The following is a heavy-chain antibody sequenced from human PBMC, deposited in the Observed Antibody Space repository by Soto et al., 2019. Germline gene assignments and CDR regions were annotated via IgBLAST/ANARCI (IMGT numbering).Heavy chain of an antibody. CDR1: GFTLSGSA. CDR3: SSSNDERYYYGMDV. V-gene: IGHV3-73*01. CDR2: IRSKANSYAT. D-gene: IGHD1-1*01. J-gene: IGHJ6*02. Sequence: GGSLRLSCAASGFTLSGSAMHWVRQASGKGLEWVGRIRSKANSYATAYAASVKGRFTISRDDSKNTAYLQMNSLKTEDTAVYYCSSSNDERYYYGMDVWGQGTTVTVSS.